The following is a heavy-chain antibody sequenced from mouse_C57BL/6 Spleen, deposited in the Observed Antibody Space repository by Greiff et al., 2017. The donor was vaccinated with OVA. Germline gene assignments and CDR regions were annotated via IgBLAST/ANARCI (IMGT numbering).Heavy chain of an antibody. D-gene: IGHD1-1*01. V-gene: IGHV1-4*01. J-gene: IGHJ2*01. CDR1: GYTFTSYA. Sequence: QVQLKESGAELVRPGASVKMSCKASGYTFTSYAINWVKQRPGQGLEWIGYINPSSGSTKYNQKFKDKATLTADKSSSTAYMQLISLTSEDSAVYYCSGCGSSYYYYFDYWGQGTTLTVSS. CDR3: SGCGSSYYYYFDY. CDR2: INPSSGST.